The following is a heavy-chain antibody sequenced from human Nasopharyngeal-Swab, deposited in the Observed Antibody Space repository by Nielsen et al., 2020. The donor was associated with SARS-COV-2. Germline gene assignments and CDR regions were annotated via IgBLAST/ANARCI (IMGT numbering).Heavy chain of an antibody. D-gene: IGHD3-3*01. V-gene: IGHV1-69*01. Sequence: WVRQAPGQGLEWMGGIIPIFGTANYAQKFQGRVTITADESTSTAYMELSSLRSEDTAVYYCARDLWVIIGGDPNYGMDVWGQGTTVTVSS. CDR2: IIPIFGTA. CDR3: ARDLWVIIGGDPNYGMDV. J-gene: IGHJ6*02.